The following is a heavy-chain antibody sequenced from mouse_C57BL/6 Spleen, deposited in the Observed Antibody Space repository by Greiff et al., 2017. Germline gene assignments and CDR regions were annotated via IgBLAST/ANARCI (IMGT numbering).Heavy chain of an antibody. CDR1: GFTFSSYG. J-gene: IGHJ2*01. Sequence: EVHLVESGGDLVKPGGSLKLSCAASGFTFSSYGMSWVRQTPDKRLEWVATISSGGSYTYYPDGVKGRFTISRDNAKNTLYLQMSSLKSEDTAMYYCARGGEGYDYFDDWGQGTTLTVSS. D-gene: IGHD2-3*01. CDR2: ISSGGSYT. V-gene: IGHV5-6*01. CDR3: ARGGEGYDYFDD.